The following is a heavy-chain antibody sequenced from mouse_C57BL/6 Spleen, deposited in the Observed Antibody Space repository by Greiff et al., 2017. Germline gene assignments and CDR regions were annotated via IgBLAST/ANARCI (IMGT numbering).Heavy chain of an antibody. CDR2: IDPETGGT. CDR3: TRGLRRGFYFDY. CDR1: GYTFTDYE. J-gene: IGHJ2*01. D-gene: IGHD2-4*01. V-gene: IGHV1-15*01. Sequence: QVHVKQSGAELVRPGASVTLSCKASGYTFTDYEMHWVKQTPVHGLEWIGAIDPETGGTAYNQKFKGKAILTADKSSSTAYMELRSLTSEDSAVYYCTRGLRRGFYFDYWGQGTTLTVSS.